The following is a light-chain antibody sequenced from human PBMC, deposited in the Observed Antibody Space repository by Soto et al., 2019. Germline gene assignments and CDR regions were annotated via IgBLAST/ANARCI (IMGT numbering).Light chain of an antibody. CDR3: QQYSKWPPWT. V-gene: IGKV3-15*01. J-gene: IGKJ1*01. Sequence: EITMTQSPATLAGAAGETVTLSCRASQSLSANLAWYQQKPGQAPRLLIFRASTRATGVPARFRGRGSGTEFTLTISGLQSEDFAVYYCQQYSKWPPWTFCPGTKVEIQ. CDR1: QSLSAN. CDR2: RAS.